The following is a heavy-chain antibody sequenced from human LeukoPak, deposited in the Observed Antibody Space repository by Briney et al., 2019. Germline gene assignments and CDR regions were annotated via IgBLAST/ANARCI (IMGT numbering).Heavy chain of an antibody. CDR2: ISYSGNT. J-gene: IGHJ6*03. CDR3: ARDPAGYYYMDV. CDR1: GGSISNYY. V-gene: IGHV4-59*12. Sequence: SETLSLTCTVSGGSISNYYWTWIRQPPGKGLEWIGFISYSGNTNYNPSLKSRVTISLDTSKNQFSLKLISVTAADTAVYYCARDPAGYYYMDVWGKGTTVTVSS.